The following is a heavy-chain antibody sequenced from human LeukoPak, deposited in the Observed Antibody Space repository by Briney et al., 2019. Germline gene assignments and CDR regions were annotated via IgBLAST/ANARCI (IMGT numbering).Heavy chain of an antibody. CDR1: GFTFSSYS. D-gene: IGHD1-1*01. J-gene: IGHJ4*02. CDR2: ISSSSSYI. Sequence: KPGGSLRLSCAASGFTFSSYSMNWVRQAPGKGLEWVSSISSSSSYIYYADSVKGRFTISRDNAKNALYLKMNSLRAEDTAVYYCARDAYSERDFDCWGQGTLVTVSS. V-gene: IGHV3-21*01. CDR3: ARDAYSERDFDC.